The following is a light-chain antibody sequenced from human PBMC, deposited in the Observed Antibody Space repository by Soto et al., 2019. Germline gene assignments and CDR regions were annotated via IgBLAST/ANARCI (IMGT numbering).Light chain of an antibody. CDR1: QGIGND. J-gene: IGKJ4*01. Sequence: DIQMTQSPSSLSASVGDRVTITCRASQGIGNDLGWYQQKPGKAPKRLIYAASSLQSGVPSRFSGSGSGTEFPLTISSLQPEDFATYYCLQHNTYPLTFGGGTKVEIK. CDR2: AAS. V-gene: IGKV1-17*01. CDR3: LQHNTYPLT.